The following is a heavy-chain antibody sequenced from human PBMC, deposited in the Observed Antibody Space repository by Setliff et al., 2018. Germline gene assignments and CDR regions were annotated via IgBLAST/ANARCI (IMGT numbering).Heavy chain of an antibody. CDR2: INXXXXXX. D-gene: IGHD1-26*01. V-gene: IGHV1-46*01. J-gene: IGHJ5*02. Sequence: ASVKVSCKASGYTFTSYYMHWVRQAPGQGLEWMGIINXXXXXXXXXXXXXXXVTXXRDTSTSTVYMELSSLRSEDTAVYYCARTDGVGARGDWFDPWGQGTRVTVSS. CDR1: GYTFTSYY. CDR3: ARTDGVGARGDWFDP.